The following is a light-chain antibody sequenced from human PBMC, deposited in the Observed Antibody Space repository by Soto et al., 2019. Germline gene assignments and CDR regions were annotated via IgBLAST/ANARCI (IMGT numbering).Light chain of an antibody. CDR2: GNS. V-gene: IGLV1-40*01. CDR3: QSYDSSLSVFYV. CDR1: SSNIGAGYD. Sequence: QSVLTQPPSVSGAPGQRVTISCTGSSSNIGAGYDVHWYQQLPGTAPKLLIYGNSNRPSGVPDRFSGSKSGTSASLAITGVQDEDEADYYCQSYDSSLSVFYVFGTGTKVTVL. J-gene: IGLJ1*01.